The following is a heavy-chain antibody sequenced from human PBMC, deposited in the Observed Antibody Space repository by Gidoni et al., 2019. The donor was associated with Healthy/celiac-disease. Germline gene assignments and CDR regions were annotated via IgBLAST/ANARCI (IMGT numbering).Heavy chain of an antibody. CDR2: MYSGGST. CDR3: ARGGDFWSGYYLFDY. J-gene: IGHJ4*02. Sequence: ELQLVESGGGLIQPGGSLRLSCAASGFPVSSNYMSWVRQAPGKGLEWVSVMYSGGSTYYADSVKGRFTISRDNSKNTLYLQMNSLRDEDTAVYYCARGGDFWSGYYLFDYWGQGTLVTVSS. CDR1: GFPVSSNY. D-gene: IGHD3-3*01. V-gene: IGHV3-53*01.